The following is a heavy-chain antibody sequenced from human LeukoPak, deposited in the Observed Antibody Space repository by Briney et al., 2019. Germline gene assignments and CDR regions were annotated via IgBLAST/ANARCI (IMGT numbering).Heavy chain of an antibody. CDR2: INSDGSST. CDR1: GFTFSSYW. CDR3: ARDPPGYDFWSGPLRWVDP. V-gene: IGHV3-74*01. D-gene: IGHD3-3*01. Sequence: PGGSLRLSCAASGFTFSSYWMHWVRQAPGKGLVWVSRINSDGSSTSYADSVKGRFTISRDNAKNTLYLQMNSPRAEDTAVYYCARDPPGYDFWSGPLRWVDPWGQGTLVTVSS. J-gene: IGHJ5*02.